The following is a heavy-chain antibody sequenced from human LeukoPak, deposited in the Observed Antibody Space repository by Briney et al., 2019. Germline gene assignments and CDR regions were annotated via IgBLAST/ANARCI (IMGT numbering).Heavy chain of an antibody. CDR1: GFTFSSYW. Sequence: GGSLRLSCAASGFTFSSYWMHWVRQAPGKGLVWVSRINSDGSSPIYADSVKGRFTISRDNAKNTLYLQMNSLRAEDTAVYYCARSGVSNSFFDYWGQGALVTVSS. V-gene: IGHV3-74*01. J-gene: IGHJ4*02. CDR2: INSDGSSP. D-gene: IGHD6-13*01. CDR3: ARSGVSNSFFDY.